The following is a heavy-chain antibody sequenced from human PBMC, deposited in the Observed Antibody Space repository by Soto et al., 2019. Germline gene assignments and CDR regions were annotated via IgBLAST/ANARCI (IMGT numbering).Heavy chain of an antibody. CDR2: IIAIFGTA. D-gene: IGHD3-10*01. J-gene: IGHJ6*01. Sequence: QVQLVQSGAEVKKHVSSVKVSCKASGGTFSSYAISWVRQAPGQGLEWMGGIIAIFGTANYAQKFQGRITITADDNTSTAYMELSRLRSQDTALYYYAIDGVISYYSDHYYSGMDVWGQGTTVT. V-gene: IGHV1-69*01. CDR1: GGTFSSYA. CDR3: AIDGVISYYSDHYYSGMDV.